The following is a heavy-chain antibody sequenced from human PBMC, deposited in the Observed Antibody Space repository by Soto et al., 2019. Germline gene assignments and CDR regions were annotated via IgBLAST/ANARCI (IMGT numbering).Heavy chain of an antibody. V-gene: IGHV1-69*01. CDR2: IIPIFGTA. CDR1: GGTFSSYA. Sequence: QVQLVQSGAEVKKPGSSVKVSCKASGGTFSSYAISWVRQAPGQGLEWMGGIIPIFGTANYAQKFQGRVTITADESTRTAFLERSSRRSEDTAVYYCARGVGGRINRYSGSYFDYWGQGTLVTVSS. J-gene: IGHJ4*02. CDR3: ARGVGGRINRYSGSYFDY. D-gene: IGHD1-26*01.